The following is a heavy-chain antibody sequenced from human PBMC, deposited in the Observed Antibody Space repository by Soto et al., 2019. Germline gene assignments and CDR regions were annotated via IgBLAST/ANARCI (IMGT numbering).Heavy chain of an antibody. CDR3: ARNRRETGDFDY. Sequence: QVQLVQSGAEVKKTGASVTVSCKASGYTFTTYDVNWMRQATGQGPEWLGWMNPYNGDTGYAQKFQGRVTLTRDTSMNTAYLELSSLTYEDTAVYYCARNRRETGDFDYWGQGTLVTVSS. V-gene: IGHV1-8*02. CDR2: MNPYNGDT. CDR1: GYTFTTYD. J-gene: IGHJ4*02. D-gene: IGHD7-27*01.